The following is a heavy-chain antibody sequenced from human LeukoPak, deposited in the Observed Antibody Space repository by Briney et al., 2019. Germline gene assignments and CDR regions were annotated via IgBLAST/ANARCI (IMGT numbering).Heavy chain of an antibody. D-gene: IGHD1-1*01. V-gene: IGHV4-38-2*01. CDR3: AKAGTTGIHHWFDP. CDR1: GYSISNDYY. J-gene: IGHJ5*02. Sequence: PSETLSLTCVVSGYSISNDYYWGWIRQPPGKGLEWIGNIYHSGGSYCNPSLKSRVTILVDTSKNQFSLKLSSVTAADTAVYYCAKAGTTGIHHWFDPWGQGNLVTVSS. CDR2: IYHSGGS.